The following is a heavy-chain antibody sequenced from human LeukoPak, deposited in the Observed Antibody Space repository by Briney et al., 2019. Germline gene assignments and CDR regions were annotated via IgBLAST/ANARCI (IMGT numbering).Heavy chain of an antibody. J-gene: IGHJ6*03. CDR1: GFNVKNAW. V-gene: IGHV3-15*01. CDR3: IKGAGYFYYYYMDV. CDR2: IKSKIDGGTT. Sequence: GGSLRLSCAVSGFNVKNAWMSWVRQAPGKGLEWVGRIKSKIDGGTTDYGAPVKGRFSISRDDPKNTLYLQMNSLKSEDTAVYYCIKGAGYFYYYYMDVWGKGTTVTVSS. D-gene: IGHD1-26*01.